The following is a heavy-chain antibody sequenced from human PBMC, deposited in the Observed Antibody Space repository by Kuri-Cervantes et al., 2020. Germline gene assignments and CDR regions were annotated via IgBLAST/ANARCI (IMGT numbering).Heavy chain of an antibody. CDR2: INHSGST. CDR3: ARGRDYYDSRGQELDY. Sequence: GSLRLSCAASGFTFSSYWMSWIRQPPGKGLEWIGEINHSGSTNYNPSLKSRVTISVDTSKNQFSLKLSSVTAADTAVYYCARGRDYYDSRGQELDYWGQGTLVTVSS. D-gene: IGHD3-22*01. CDR1: GFTFSSYW. J-gene: IGHJ4*02. V-gene: IGHV4-34*01.